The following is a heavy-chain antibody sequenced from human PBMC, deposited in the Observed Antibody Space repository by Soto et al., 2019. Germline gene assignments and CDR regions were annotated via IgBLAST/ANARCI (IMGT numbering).Heavy chain of an antibody. V-gene: IGHV1-2*02. D-gene: IGHD4-17*01. CDR2: INPNSGGT. J-gene: IGHJ4*02. CDR3: ARAVSTLLYYFDC. CDR1: GYTFTDYY. Sequence: EASVKVSCKAYGYTFTDYYMHWLRQAPGQGLEWMGWINPNSGGTNYAQKFQGRVTMTRDTSISTAYMEVSRLRSDDTAVYYCARAVSTLLYYFDCWGQGTLVTVSS.